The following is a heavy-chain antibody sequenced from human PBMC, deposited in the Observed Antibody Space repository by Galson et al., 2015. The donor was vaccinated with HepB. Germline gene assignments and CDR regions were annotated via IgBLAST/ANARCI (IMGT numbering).Heavy chain of an antibody. CDR2: IWYDGSNK. V-gene: IGHV3-33*08. D-gene: IGHD3-22*01. CDR1: GFTFSSYG. J-gene: IGHJ4*02. Sequence: SLRLSCAASGFTFSSYGMHWVRQAPGKGLEWVAVIWYDGSNKYYADSVKGRFTISRDNSKNTLYLQMNSLRAEDTAVYYCARSITMVVGGIDYWGQGTLVTVSS. CDR3: ARSITMVVGGIDY.